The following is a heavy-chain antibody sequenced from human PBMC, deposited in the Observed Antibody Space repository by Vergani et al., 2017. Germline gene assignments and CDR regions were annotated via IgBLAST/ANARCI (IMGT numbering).Heavy chain of an antibody. Sequence: EVQLLESGGDLVQPGGSLRLSCAASGFTFNHYAMNWVRQAPGKGLEWVSSISSSSSYIYYADSVKGRFTISRDNAKNSLYLQMNSLRAEDTAVYYCARLKIVVVPLPNYYYMDVWGKGTTVTVSS. J-gene: IGHJ6*03. CDR2: ISSSSSYI. CDR3: ARLKIVVVPLPNYYYMDV. CDR1: GFTFNHYA. D-gene: IGHD2-2*01. V-gene: IGHV3-21*02.